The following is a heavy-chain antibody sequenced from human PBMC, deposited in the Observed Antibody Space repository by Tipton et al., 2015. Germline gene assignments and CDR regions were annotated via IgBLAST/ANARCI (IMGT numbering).Heavy chain of an antibody. V-gene: IGHV4-59*01. CDR2: IYYSGST. CDR3: ARVGLYNWKDVDT. D-gene: IGHD1-20*01. J-gene: IGHJ5*01. CDR1: GGSISSYY. Sequence: TLSLTCTVSGGSISSYYWSWIRQPPGKGLEWVGYIYYSGSTNYNPSLKSRVTISVDTSKNQFSLQLTSVTAADTAVYYCARVGLYNWKDVDTWGHGTLVTVSS.